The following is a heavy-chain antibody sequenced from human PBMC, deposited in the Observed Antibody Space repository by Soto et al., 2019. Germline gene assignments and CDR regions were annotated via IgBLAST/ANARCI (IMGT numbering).Heavy chain of an antibody. CDR3: ARWVVVPAALDV. D-gene: IGHD2-2*01. CDR2: INPNSGGP. J-gene: IGHJ6*02. V-gene: IGHV1-2*04. CDR1: GYTFTGYY. Sequence: ASVKVSCKASGYTFTGYYMHWVRQAPGQGLEWMGWINPNSGGPNYAQKFQGWVTMTRDTSISTAYMELSRLRSDDTAVYYCARWVVVPAALDVWCQGTTVTVSS.